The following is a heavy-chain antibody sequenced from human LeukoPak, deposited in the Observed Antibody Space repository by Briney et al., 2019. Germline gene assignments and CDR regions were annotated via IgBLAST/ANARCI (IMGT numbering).Heavy chain of an antibody. Sequence: SETLSLTCTVSGGSISSSSYYWGWIRQPPGKGLEWIESIYYSGSTYYNPSLKSRVTISVDTSKNQFSLKLSSVTAADTAVYYCARIVHSSSWYGGFDYWGQGTLVTVSS. D-gene: IGHD6-13*01. J-gene: IGHJ4*02. CDR3: ARIVHSSSWYGGFDY. V-gene: IGHV4-39*01. CDR2: IYYSGST. CDR1: GGSISSSSYY.